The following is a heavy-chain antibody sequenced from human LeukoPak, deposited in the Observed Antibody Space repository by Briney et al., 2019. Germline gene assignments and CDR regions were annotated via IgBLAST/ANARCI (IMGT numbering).Heavy chain of an antibody. D-gene: IGHD3-9*01. CDR3: ARCRSGYDILTGYYSQIYWFDP. CDR2: INHSGST. V-gene: IGHV4-34*01. J-gene: IGHJ5*02. Sequence: SETLSLTCAVYGGSFSGYYWSWIRQPPGKGLEWIGEINHSGSTNYNPSLKSRVTISVDTSKNQFSLKLSSVTAADTAVDYCARCRSGYDILTGYYSQIYWFDPWGQGTLVTVSS. CDR1: GGSFSGYY.